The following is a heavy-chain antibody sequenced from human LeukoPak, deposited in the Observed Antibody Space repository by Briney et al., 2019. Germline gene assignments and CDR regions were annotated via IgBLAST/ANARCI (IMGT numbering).Heavy chain of an antibody. CDR2: IIPIFGTA. D-gene: IGHD6-13*01. Sequence: SVKVSCKASGGTFSSYAISWVRQAPGQGLEWMVGIIPIFGTANYAQKFQGRVTITADESTSTAYMELSSLRSEDTAVYYCARCPSSSWKENWFDPWGQGTLVTVSS. V-gene: IGHV1-69*13. CDR3: ARCPSSSWKENWFDP. CDR1: GGTFSSYA. J-gene: IGHJ5*02.